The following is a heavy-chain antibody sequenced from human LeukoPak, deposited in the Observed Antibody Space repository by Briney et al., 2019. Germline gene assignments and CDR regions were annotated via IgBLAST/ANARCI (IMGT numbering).Heavy chain of an antibody. CDR3: ARGVGSGPYYYYYYMDV. Sequence: SETLSLTCGVYGGSISGYYWSWTRQPPGKGLEWIGEIHPSGVTNYNPSLKSRVTISVDTSKNQFSLKLSSVTAADTAVYYCARGVGSGPYYYYYYMDVWGKGTTVTVSS. V-gene: IGHV4-34*01. CDR2: IHPSGVT. D-gene: IGHD1-26*01. J-gene: IGHJ6*03. CDR1: GGSISGYY.